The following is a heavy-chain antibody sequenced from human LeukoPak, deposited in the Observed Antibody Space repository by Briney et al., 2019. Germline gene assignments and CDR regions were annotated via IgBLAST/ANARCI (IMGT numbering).Heavy chain of an antibody. CDR2: IYTSGST. J-gene: IGHJ4*02. V-gene: IGHV4-61*02. Sequence: SETLSLTCTVSGGSISSGSYHWSWIRQPAGKGLEWIGRIYTSGSTNYNPSLKSRVTISVDTSKNQFSLKLSSVTAADTAVYYCARLVRGPSSWFHWGQGTLVTVSS. D-gene: IGHD6-13*01. CDR3: ARLVRGPSSWFH. CDR1: GGSISSGSYH.